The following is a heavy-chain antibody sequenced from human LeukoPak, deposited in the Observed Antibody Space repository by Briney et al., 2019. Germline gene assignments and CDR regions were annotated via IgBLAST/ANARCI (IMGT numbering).Heavy chain of an antibody. CDR2: IDTAGNA. CDR1: EFTFSSYD. D-gene: IGHD6-13*01. Sequence: GGSLRLSCAASEFTFSSYDMHWVRQATGKGLEWVSTIDTAGNAWYPDSVKGRFTISRENAKNSLNLQMNRLRVGDTAVYYCARAKMPGIQAAGRVNYFDSWGQGTLVTVSS. V-gene: IGHV3-13*01. J-gene: IGHJ4*02. CDR3: ARAKMPGIQAAGRVNYFDS.